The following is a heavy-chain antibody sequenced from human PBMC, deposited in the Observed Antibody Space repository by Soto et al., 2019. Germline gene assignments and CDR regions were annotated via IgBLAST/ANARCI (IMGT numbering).Heavy chain of an antibody. CDR2: ISFSGAT. V-gene: IGHV4-59*01. J-gene: IGHJ4*02. Sequence: PSETLSLTCTVSGVSITSYFWSWIRQTPGKGLDWIGSISFSGATYSNPSLKGRAALSVDTSENHLSLTLNSVTSADTAVYFCARDRRDGHKRYLEFWGPGNLLTV. D-gene: IGHD3-9*01. CDR1: GVSITSYF. CDR3: ARDRRDGHKRYLEF.